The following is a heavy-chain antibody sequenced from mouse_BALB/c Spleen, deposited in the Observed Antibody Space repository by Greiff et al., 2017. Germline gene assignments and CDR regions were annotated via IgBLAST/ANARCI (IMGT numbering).Heavy chain of an antibody. D-gene: IGHD1-1*01. CDR2: IDPENGNT. CDR3: ARGDYYGSSFAY. CDR1: GFNIKDYY. V-gene: IGHV14-1*02. Sequence: EVQLQQSGAELVRPGALVKLSCKASGFNIKDYYMHWVKQRPEQGLEWIGWIDPENGNTIYDPKFQGKASITADTSSNTAYLQLSSLTSEDTAVYYCARGDYYGSSFAYWGQGTLVTVSA. J-gene: IGHJ3*01.